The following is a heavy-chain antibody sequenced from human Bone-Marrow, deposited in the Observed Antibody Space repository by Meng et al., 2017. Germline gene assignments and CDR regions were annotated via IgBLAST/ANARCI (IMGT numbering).Heavy chain of an antibody. Sequence: QGQRRETGPGWVKPSGTLSPTCGVSVASVSSGYWWTWVRQPPGKGLEWIGEFHHSGTTNYNPSLRSRVTISVDTSKNQFSLRLTSVTAADTAVYYCAASPGWWRIDSWGQGTLVTVSS. CDR3: AASPGWWRIDS. V-gene: IGHV4-4*02. J-gene: IGHJ4*02. CDR2: FHHSGTT. D-gene: IGHD6-19*01. CDR1: VASVSSGYW.